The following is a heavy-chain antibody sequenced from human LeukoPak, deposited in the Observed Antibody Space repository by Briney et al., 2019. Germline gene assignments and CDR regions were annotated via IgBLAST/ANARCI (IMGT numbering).Heavy chain of an antibody. D-gene: IGHD5-18*01. CDR2: ISYDGSNK. Sequence: PGGSLRLSCAASGFTFSSYGMHWVRQAPGKGLEWVAVISYDGSNKYYADSVKGRFTISRDNSKNTLYLQMNSLRAEDTAVYYCAKDRKAWIQLCPMDYWGQGTLVTVSS. V-gene: IGHV3-30*18. CDR1: GFTFSSYG. CDR3: AKDRKAWIQLCPMDY. J-gene: IGHJ4*02.